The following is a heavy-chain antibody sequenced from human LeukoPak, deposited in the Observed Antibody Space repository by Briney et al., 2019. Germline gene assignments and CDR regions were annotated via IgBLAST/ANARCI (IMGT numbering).Heavy chain of an antibody. Sequence: SVKVSCKASGGTFSSYAISWVRQAPGQGLEWMGGIIPIFGTANYAQKFQGRVTITADESTSTAYMELSSLRSEDTAMYYCARVPEMATKWGSYYYYGMDVWGQGTTVTVSS. V-gene: IGHV1-69*13. CDR3: ARVPEMATKWGSYYYYGMDV. CDR2: IIPIFGTA. CDR1: GGTFSSYA. J-gene: IGHJ6*02. D-gene: IGHD5-24*01.